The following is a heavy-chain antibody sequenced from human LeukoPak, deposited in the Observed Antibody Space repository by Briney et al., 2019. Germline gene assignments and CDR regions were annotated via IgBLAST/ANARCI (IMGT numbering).Heavy chain of an antibody. CDR3: AGDAGVLGEQQLPFDY. Sequence: NPSETLSLTCTVSGGSISSSSYYWGWIRQPPGKGLEWIGSIYYSGSTYYNPSLKSRVTISVDTSKNQFSLKLSSVTAADTAVYYCAGDAGVLGEQQLPFDYWGQGTLVTVSS. V-gene: IGHV4-39*07. CDR1: GGSISSSSYY. CDR2: IYYSGST. J-gene: IGHJ4*02. D-gene: IGHD6-13*01.